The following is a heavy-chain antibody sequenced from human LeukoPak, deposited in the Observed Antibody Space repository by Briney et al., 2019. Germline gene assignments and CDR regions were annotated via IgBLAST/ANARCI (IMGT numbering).Heavy chain of an antibody. Sequence: SETLSLTCTVSGGSISSYYWSWIRQPPGKGLEWIGYISDSGGTNYNPSLKSWVTISVETSKNQIFLKLTSVTAADTAVYYCARLSGSPWYWGQGTLVTVSS. CDR3: ARLSGSPWY. CDR2: ISDSGGT. D-gene: IGHD1-26*01. J-gene: IGHJ4*02. CDR1: GGSISSYY. V-gene: IGHV4-59*01.